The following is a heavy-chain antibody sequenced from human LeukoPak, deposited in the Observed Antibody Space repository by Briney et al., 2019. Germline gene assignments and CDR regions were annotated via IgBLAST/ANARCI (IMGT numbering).Heavy chain of an antibody. Sequence: GRSLKLSCAASGFTFSGYGMHWVHQAPGKGLEWVAVISYDGHNEYYADSVKGRFTISRDNSKNTVLLQMNSLRVEDTAVYYCAKGIGYGGMDVWGQGTTLIVSS. V-gene: IGHV3-30*18. J-gene: IGHJ6*02. CDR1: GFTFSGYG. CDR2: ISYDGHNE. D-gene: IGHD5-12*01. CDR3: AKGIGYGGMDV.